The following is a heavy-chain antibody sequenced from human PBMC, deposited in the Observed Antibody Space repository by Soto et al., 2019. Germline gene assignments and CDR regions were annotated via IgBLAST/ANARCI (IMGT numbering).Heavy chain of an antibody. CDR2: IYYSGST. D-gene: IGHD1-26*01. Sequence: SETLSLTCTVSGGSISSYYWSWIRQPPGKGLEWIGYIYYSGSTNYNPSLKSRVTISVDTSKNQFSLKLSSVTAADTAVYYCASHGELPQLRTVDYWGQGTLVTVSS. CDR3: ASHGELPQLRTVDY. J-gene: IGHJ4*02. CDR1: GGSISSYY. V-gene: IGHV4-59*08.